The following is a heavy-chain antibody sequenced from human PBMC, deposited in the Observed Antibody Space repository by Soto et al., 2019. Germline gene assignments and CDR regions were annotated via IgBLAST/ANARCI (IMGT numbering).Heavy chain of an antibody. CDR3: VTNSGWSLRDFDY. V-gene: IGHV3-64D*08. J-gene: IGHJ4*02. CDR1: GLTFSSFT. D-gene: IGHD6-19*01. Sequence: HPGGSLRLSCSASGLTFSSFTMHWVRQAPGKGLEYVSAINSNGGSAYYGDSVKGRFTISRDNPKNTLYLQMSSLRVEDTAVYYCVTNSGWSLRDFDYWGQGTLVTVSS. CDR2: INSNGGSA.